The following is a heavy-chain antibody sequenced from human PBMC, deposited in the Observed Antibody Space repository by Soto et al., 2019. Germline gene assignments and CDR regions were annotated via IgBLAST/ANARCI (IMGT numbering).Heavy chain of an antibody. V-gene: IGHV3-23*01. CDR1: GFTFSRYA. D-gene: IGHD5-12*01. CDR2: ISGRGLTT. Sequence: EVQLLESGGGLVQPGGSLGLSCAASGFTFSRYAMSWVRQAPGKGLEWVSTISGRGLTTYLADSVKGRFTISRDNSKSTLHLQMNSLRAEDTAVYYCAKEGATSLYYFDYWGQGTLVSVSS. CDR3: AKEGATSLYYFDY. J-gene: IGHJ4*02.